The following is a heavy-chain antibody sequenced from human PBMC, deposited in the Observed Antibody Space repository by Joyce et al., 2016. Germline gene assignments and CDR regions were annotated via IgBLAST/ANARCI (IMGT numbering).Heavy chain of an antibody. CDR3: ARKDVVRGVMDY. Sequence: QVQLVESGGGVVQPGRSLRLSCSASGFTFSTYTMHWVRQAPGKGLEWVAVRSSDGSNRYYADSVKGRFTVSRDNSKNMLYLQMSSLRPEDTAVYYCARKDVVRGVMDYWGRGTLVTVSS. CDR2: RSSDGSNR. D-gene: IGHD3-10*01. J-gene: IGHJ4*02. V-gene: IGHV3-30*04. CDR1: GFTFSTYT.